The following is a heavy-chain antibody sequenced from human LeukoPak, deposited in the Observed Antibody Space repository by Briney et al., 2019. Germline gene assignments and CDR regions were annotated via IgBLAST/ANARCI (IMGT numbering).Heavy chain of an antibody. CDR1: GGSISSSSYY. J-gene: IGHJ3*02. V-gene: IGHV4-39*07. Sequence: SETLSLTCTVSGGSISSSSYYWGWIRQPPGKGLEWIGSIYYSGSTNYNPSLKSRVTISVDTSKNQFSLKLSSVTAADTAVYYCARDRATGRGGVDIWGQGTMVTVSS. CDR2: IYYSGST. D-gene: IGHD3-10*01. CDR3: ARDRATGRGGVDI.